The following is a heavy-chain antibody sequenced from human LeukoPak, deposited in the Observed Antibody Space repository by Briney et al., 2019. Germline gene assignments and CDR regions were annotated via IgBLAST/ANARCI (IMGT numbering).Heavy chain of an antibody. CDR2: ISPSGGGA. D-gene: IGHD3-9*01. CDR1: GFTFSSYA. CDR3: AKDRPLRYFGGAIDY. J-gene: IGHJ4*02. V-gene: IGHV3-23*01. Sequence: GGSLTLSCAASGFTFSSYAMSWVRQAPGKGPEWVSGISPSGGGAYYEDSVKSRFTISRDTSKNTLYLQMDSLRAEDTAIYYCAKDRPLRYFGGAIDYWGQGTLVTVSS.